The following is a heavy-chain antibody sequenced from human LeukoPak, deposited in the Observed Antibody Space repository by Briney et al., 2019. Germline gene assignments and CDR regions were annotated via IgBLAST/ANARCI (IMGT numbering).Heavy chain of an antibody. CDR2: IYYSGST. D-gene: IGHD3-22*01. V-gene: IGHV4-59*01. Sequence: KPSETLSLTCTDSGGSISSYYWSWIRQPPGKGLEWIGYIYYSGSTNYNPSLKSRVTISVDTSKNQFSLKLSSVTAADTAVYYCARECGPYDSSGTCDGNWGQGTLVTVSS. CDR3: ARECGPYDSSGTCDGN. CDR1: GGSISSYY. J-gene: IGHJ4*02.